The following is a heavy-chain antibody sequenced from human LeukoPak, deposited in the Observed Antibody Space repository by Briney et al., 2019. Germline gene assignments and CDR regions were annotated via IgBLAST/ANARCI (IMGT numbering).Heavy chain of an antibody. CDR2: IYSGGST. Sequence: GESLKISCASSGFTVSSNYMSWVRPAPGKGLEWVSVIYSGGSTYYADSVKGRFTISRDNSKNTLYLQMNSLRAEDTAVYYCARDFGWGIAARRRAFDIWGQGTMVTVSS. CDR1: GFTVSSNY. D-gene: IGHD6-6*01. V-gene: IGHV3-66*01. J-gene: IGHJ3*02. CDR3: ARDFGWGIAARRRAFDI.